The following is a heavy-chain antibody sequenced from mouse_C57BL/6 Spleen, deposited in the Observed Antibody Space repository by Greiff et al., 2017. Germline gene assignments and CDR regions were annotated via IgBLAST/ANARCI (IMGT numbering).Heavy chain of an antibody. V-gene: IGHV1-54*01. CDR1: GYAFTNYL. CDR3: AGDGNYRFAY. Sequence: VQLQQSGAELVRPGTSVKVSCTASGYAFTNYLIEWVKQRPGQGLEWIGVINPGSGGTNYNEKFKGKATLTADKSSSTAYMQLSSLTSEDSAVYFCAGDGNYRFAYWGQETLVTVSA. J-gene: IGHJ3*01. D-gene: IGHD2-1*01. CDR2: INPGSGGT.